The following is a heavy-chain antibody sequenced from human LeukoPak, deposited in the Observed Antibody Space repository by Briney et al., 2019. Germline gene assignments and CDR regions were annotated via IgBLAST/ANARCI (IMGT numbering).Heavy chain of an antibody. CDR2: IVGSGANT. CDR1: GFTFDSYA. V-gene: IGHV3-23*01. Sequence: GGSLRLSCTASGFTFDSYAMNWVRQTPGKGLEWVSSIVGSGANTYHADSVKGRFTISRDNSENTVYMQMDSLRVEDTAVYYCAKGFLASCSGTRCYPFDHWGQGTPVTVSS. D-gene: IGHD2-15*01. CDR3: AKGFLASCSGTRCYPFDH. J-gene: IGHJ4*02.